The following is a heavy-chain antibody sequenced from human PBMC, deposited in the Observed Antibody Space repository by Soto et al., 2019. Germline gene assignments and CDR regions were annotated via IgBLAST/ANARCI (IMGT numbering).Heavy chain of an antibody. D-gene: IGHD3-10*01. CDR3: ARSRAAWTNAFDV. CDR2: FFWDDDT. Sequence: QIALKESGPALVKPTRTLTLTCSFSGFSLTTNGVGVGWIRQPPGKALEWLAIFFWDDDTRYSLSLKSRLTITKDASRNLVVLTMTNMAPADTGTYYCARSRAAWTNAFDVWGQGTLVSVSS. J-gene: IGHJ3*01. V-gene: IGHV2-5*02. CDR1: GFSLTTNGVG.